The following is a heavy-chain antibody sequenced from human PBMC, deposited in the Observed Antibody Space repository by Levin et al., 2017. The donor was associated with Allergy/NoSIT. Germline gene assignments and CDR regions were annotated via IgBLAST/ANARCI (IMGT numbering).Heavy chain of an antibody. Sequence: GESLKISCAASGFTFSSYAMHWVRQAPGKGLEWVAVISYDGSNKYYADSVKGRFTISRDNSKNTLYLQMNSLRAEDTAVYYCARSPYLGYCSSTSCYRWCDPWGQGTLVTVSS. CDR2: ISYDGSNK. CDR1: GFTFSSYA. CDR3: ARSPYLGYCSSTSCYRWCDP. D-gene: IGHD2-2*02. J-gene: IGHJ5*02. V-gene: IGHV3-30-3*01.